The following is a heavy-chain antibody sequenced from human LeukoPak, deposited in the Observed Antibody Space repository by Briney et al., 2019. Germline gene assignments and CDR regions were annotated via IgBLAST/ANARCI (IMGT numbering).Heavy chain of an antibody. CDR1: GFTFSSYA. V-gene: IGHV3-64*01. D-gene: IGHD2-21*01. J-gene: IGHJ4*02. CDR3: ARAYLFTFDY. Sequence: GTLRLSCAASGFTFSSYAMHWVRQAPGKGLEYVSAISSNGGSTYYANSVKGRFTISRDNSKNTLYLQMGSLRAEDMAVYYCARAYLFTFDYWGQGTLVTVSS. CDR2: ISSNGGST.